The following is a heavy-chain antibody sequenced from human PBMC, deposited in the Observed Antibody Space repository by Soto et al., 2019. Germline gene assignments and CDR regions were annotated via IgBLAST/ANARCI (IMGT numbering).Heavy chain of an antibody. Sequence: QVQLQQWGAGLLKPSETLSLTCAVDGESFSGYYWSWIRQPPGKGLEWIGEINHSGSSKYNSSLKSRVTISVDTSKNQFSLKLSCVTAADTAIYYCARGGANHNWFDPWGQGTLVTVSS. CDR1: GESFSGYY. V-gene: IGHV4-34*01. D-gene: IGHD1-26*01. J-gene: IGHJ5*02. CDR3: ARGGANHNWFDP. CDR2: INHSGSS.